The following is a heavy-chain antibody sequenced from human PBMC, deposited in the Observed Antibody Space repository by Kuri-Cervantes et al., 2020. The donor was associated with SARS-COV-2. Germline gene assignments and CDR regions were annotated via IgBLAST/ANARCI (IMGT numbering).Heavy chain of an antibody. Sequence: GGSLRLSCAAFGFTFSSYAMHWVRQAPGKGLEWVAVISYDGSNKYYADSVKGRFTISRDNSKNTLYLQMNSLRAEDTAVYYCARNDFWSGYYFDYWGQGTLVTVSS. CDR2: ISYDGSNK. J-gene: IGHJ4*02. CDR3: ARNDFWSGYYFDY. V-gene: IGHV3-30-3*01. CDR1: GFTFSSYA. D-gene: IGHD3-3*01.